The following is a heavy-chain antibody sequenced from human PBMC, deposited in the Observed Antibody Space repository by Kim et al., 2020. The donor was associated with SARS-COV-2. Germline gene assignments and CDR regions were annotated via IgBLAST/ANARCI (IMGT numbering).Heavy chain of an antibody. CDR1: GFTFSNYA. V-gene: IGHV3-23*01. Sequence: GGSLRLSCVASGFTFSNYAMGWVRQAPGKGLEWVSAITGSGDYTNYADSVKGRFTISRDTSKNTLYVQMNSLRDEDTAFYYCAKRSAPYSGWFDLWGQGTLVTVSS. J-gene: IGHJ5*02. CDR3: AKRSAPYSGWFDL. D-gene: IGHD2-15*01. CDR2: ITGSGDYT.